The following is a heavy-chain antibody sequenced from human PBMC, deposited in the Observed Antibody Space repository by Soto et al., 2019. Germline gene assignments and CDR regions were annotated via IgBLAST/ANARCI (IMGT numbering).Heavy chain of an antibody. V-gene: IGHV3-74*01. CDR3: ARGGLGNYYNDY. D-gene: IGHD3-10*01. J-gene: IGHJ4*02. Sequence: EVQLVESGGGLVQPGGSLRLSCAASGFTFSRDWMHWVRQSPGKGLVWVSRIKGDGTITNYADSVKGRFTTSRDNAKNTVYLQWNSLTTEDTAVYYRARGGLGNYYNDYWGQGTLVTVSS. CDR1: GFTFSRDW. CDR2: IKGDGTIT.